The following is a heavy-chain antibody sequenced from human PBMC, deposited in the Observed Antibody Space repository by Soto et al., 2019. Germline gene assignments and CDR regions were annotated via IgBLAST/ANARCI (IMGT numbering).Heavy chain of an antibody. D-gene: IGHD6-19*01. CDR1: GGSISSSSYY. V-gene: IGHV4-39*01. Sequence: SSETVSLTCTVSGGSISSSSYYLRWIRQPPGKGLEWSGSIYYSGSTYYNPSLKSRVTISVDTSKNQFSLKLGSVTAADTAVYYCARHLIYSSGWSYYYSYYGMDAWGQGTTVA. CDR2: IYYSGST. CDR3: ARHLIYSSGWSYYYSYYGMDA. J-gene: IGHJ6*02.